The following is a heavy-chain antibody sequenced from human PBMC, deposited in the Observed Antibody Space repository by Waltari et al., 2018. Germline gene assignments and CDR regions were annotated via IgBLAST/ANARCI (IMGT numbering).Heavy chain of an antibody. V-gene: IGHV4-34*01. Sequence: QVQLQQWGAGLLKPSETLSLTCAVYGGSFSGYYWSWIRQHPGKGLEWIGSIYHSGSTYYNPSLKSRVTTSVDTSKNQFSLKLSYVTAADTAVYYCEGEGSELPNYYYGMDVWGQGTTVTVSS. CDR1: GGSFSGYY. CDR2: IYHSGST. J-gene: IGHJ6*02. CDR3: EGEGSELPNYYYGMDV. D-gene: IGHD1-7*01.